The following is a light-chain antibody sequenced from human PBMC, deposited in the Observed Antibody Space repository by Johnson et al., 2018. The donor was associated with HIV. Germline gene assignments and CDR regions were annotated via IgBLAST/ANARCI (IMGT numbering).Light chain of an antibody. J-gene: IGLJ1*01. CDR1: SSNIGNNY. Sequence: QSVLTQPPSVSVAPGQKVTISCSGSSSNIGNNYISWYQQLPGTAPKLLIYDNNKRPSGIPDRFSGSKSGTSATLGITGLQTGDEAEYYCGTVHSSLSAGGVFGTGTKVTVL. CDR2: DNN. CDR3: GTVHSSLSAGGV. V-gene: IGLV1-51*01.